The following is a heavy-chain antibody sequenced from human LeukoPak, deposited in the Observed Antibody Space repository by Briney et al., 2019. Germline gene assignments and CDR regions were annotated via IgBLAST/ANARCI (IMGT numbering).Heavy chain of an antibody. CDR1: GGTFSSYA. V-gene: IGHV1-69*05. Sequence: SVKVSCKASGGTFSSYAISWVRQAPGQGLEWMGRIIPIFGAANYAQKFQGRVTITTDESTSTAYMELSSLRSEDTAVYYCARGEFIAVAGTASFDYWGQGTLVTVSS. CDR3: ARGEFIAVAGTASFDY. D-gene: IGHD6-19*01. J-gene: IGHJ4*02. CDR2: IIPIFGAA.